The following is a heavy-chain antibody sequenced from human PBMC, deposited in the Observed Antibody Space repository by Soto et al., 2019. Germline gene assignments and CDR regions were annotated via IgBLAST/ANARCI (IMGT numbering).Heavy chain of an antibody. CDR1: GYTFTNYA. D-gene: IGHD2-21*01. CDR3: AKDRGIAVINWFDP. V-gene: IGHV1-3*01. CDR2: IDAGNGKT. Sequence: QVQLVQSGAEVKKAGASVKVSCKASGYTFTNYAIHWVRQAPGQSLEWMGWIDAGNGKTKYSKKFQGRITITRETSASTVYMEMRTLASEDSATYYCAKDRGIAVINWFDPWGQGTQVTVSS. J-gene: IGHJ5*02.